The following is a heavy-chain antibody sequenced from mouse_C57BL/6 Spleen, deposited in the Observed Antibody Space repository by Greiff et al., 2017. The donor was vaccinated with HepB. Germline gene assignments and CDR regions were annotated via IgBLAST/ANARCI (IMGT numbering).Heavy chain of an antibody. CDR3: ARRETAQATAWFAY. CDR1: GYSFTGYY. J-gene: IGHJ3*01. V-gene: IGHV1-42*01. D-gene: IGHD3-2*02. Sequence: VHVKQSGPELVKPGASVKISCKASGYSFTGYYMNWVKQSPEKSLEWIGEINPSTGGTTYNQKFKAKATLTVDKSSSTAYMQLKSLTSEDSAVYYCARRETAQATAWFAYWGQGTLVTVSA. CDR2: INPSTGGT.